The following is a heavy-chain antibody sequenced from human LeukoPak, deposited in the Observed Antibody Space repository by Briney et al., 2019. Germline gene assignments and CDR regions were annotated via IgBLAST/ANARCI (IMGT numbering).Heavy chain of an antibody. CDR2: TYYWSKWYN. J-gene: IGHJ5*02. CDR3: AGGLSGSYPDLRWWFDP. V-gene: IGHV6-1*01. Sequence: SQTLSLTCVISGDSVSSNRAAWNWIRQSPSRGLGWLGRTYYWSKWYNDYAVSVKSRMTINPDTSKNQFSLQLNSVTPEDTAVYYCAGGLSGSYPDLRWWFDPWGQGTLVTVSS. CDR1: GDSVSSNRAA. D-gene: IGHD1-26*01.